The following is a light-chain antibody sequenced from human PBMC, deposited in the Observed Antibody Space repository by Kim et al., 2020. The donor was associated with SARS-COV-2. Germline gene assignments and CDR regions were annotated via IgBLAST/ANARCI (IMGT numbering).Light chain of an antibody. CDR2: QDN. V-gene: IGLV3-1*01. Sequence: SYELTQPPSVSVSPGQTASITCSGDKLGDKFACWFQQKPGQSPVLVIYQDNKRPSGIPERFSGSNSGNTATLTISGTQAMDEADYYCQAWDSNTGVFVTG. CDR1: KLGDKF. CDR3: QAWDSNTGV. J-gene: IGLJ1*01.